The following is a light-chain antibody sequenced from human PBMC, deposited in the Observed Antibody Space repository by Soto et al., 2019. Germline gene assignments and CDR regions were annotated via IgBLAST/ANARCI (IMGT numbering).Light chain of an antibody. CDR3: QQYNDYSWT. J-gene: IGKJ1*01. V-gene: IGKV1-5*03. Sequence: IQMTQSPSTLSASVGDRVAITCRASQSIGIWLAWYQKKPGKAPRFLIYKASTLQTGVPSRFSGSGSGTEFTLTISSLQPDDFATYYCQQYNDYSWTFGHGTKVEIK. CDR2: KAS. CDR1: QSIGIW.